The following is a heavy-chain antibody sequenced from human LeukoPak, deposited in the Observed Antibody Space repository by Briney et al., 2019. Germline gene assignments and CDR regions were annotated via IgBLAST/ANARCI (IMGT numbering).Heavy chain of an antibody. V-gene: IGHV3-23*01. Sequence: GGSLRLSCAASGFNFANHAMSWVRQTPGKGLEWVSAISGGGDITYYADSVTGRFTISRDNSKDALFLQMHSLRPGDTAVYYCVREDTPATANYWGQGTLVTISS. CDR3: VREDTPATANY. D-gene: IGHD2-21*02. CDR1: GFNFANHA. CDR2: ISGGGDIT. J-gene: IGHJ4*02.